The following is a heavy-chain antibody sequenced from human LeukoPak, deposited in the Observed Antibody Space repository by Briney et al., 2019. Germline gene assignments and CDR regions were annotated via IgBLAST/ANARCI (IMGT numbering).Heavy chain of an antibody. J-gene: IGHJ4*02. CDR3: AKDNRVYDSSAYLDY. V-gene: IGHV3-30*02. CDR1: GFTFSTYG. CDR2: IRYDGSNK. D-gene: IGHD3-22*01. Sequence: GGSLRLSCVASGFTFSTYGMHWVRQAPGTGLEWVAFIRYDGSNKYYADSVKGRFTISRDNSKNTLYLQMNSLRAGDTAVYYCAKDNRVYDSSAYLDYWGQGTLVTVSS.